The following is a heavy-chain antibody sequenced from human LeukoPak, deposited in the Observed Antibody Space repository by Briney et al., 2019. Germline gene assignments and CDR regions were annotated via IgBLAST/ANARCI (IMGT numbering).Heavy chain of an antibody. CDR1: GFTFSSYS. CDR2: ISSSSSYI. Sequence: GGSLRLSCAASGFTFSSYSMNWVRQAPGKELEWVSSISSSSSYIYYADSVKGRFTISRDNAKNSLYLQMNSLRAEDTAVYYCARGGQWLPNAFDIWGQGTMVTVSS. CDR3: ARGGQWLPNAFDI. V-gene: IGHV3-21*01. J-gene: IGHJ3*02. D-gene: IGHD6-19*01.